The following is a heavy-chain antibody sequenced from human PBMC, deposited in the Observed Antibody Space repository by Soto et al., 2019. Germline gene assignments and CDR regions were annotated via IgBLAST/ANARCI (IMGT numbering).Heavy chain of an antibody. CDR2: ISDDGSNK. CDR1: GFTFSSYG. V-gene: IGHV3-30*03. J-gene: IGHJ4*02. Sequence: QVQLLESGGGVVQPGRSLRLSCAASGFTFSSYGMHWVRQAPGKGLEWVAVISDDGSNKYYADSVKGRFTISRDNSKNTLYLQMNSLRAEYKAVYYCAGPFRGPFDYWGQGTLVTVSS. D-gene: IGHD3-10*01. CDR3: AGPFRGPFDY.